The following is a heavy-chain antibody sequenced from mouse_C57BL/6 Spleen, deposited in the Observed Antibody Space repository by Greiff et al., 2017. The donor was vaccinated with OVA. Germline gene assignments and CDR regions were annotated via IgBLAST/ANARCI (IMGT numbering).Heavy chain of an antibody. V-gene: IGHV14-3*01. J-gene: IGHJ3*01. Sequence: VQLQQSVAELVRPGASVKLSCTASGFNIKNTYMHWVKQRPEQGLEWIGRIAPANGNTKYAPKFQGKAPITADTSSNTAYLQLSSLTSEDAAIYYGARSGSDSRGFAYWGKGTLVTVSA. CDR2: IAPANGNT. D-gene: IGHD4-1*01. CDR3: ARSGSDSRGFAY. CDR1: GFNIKNTY.